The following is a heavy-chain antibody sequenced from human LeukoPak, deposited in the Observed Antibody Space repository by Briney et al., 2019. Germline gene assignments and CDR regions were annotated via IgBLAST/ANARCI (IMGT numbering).Heavy chain of an antibody. CDR1: GFTFSSYG. V-gene: IGHV3-30*18. D-gene: IGHD5-12*01. CDR2: ISYDGSNK. J-gene: IGHJ4*02. Sequence: GGSLRLSCAASGFTFSSYGVHWVRQAPGKGLEWVAFISYDGSNKYYADSVKGRFTISRDNSKNTLYLQMNSLRGEDTAVYYCAKEYSGYDRCFDYWGQGTLVTVSS. CDR3: AKEYSGYDRCFDY.